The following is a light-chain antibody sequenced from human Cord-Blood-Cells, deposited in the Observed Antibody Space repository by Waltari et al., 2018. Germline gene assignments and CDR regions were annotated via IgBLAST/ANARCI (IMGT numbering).Light chain of an antibody. V-gene: IGLV2-8*01. J-gene: IGLJ2*01. CDR3: SSYAGSNNWV. CDR1: SSDVGGYTY. Sequence: QPALTQPPSASGSPGQSVPISCTGTSSDVGGYTYVSWYQQHPGKAPKLMIYEVSKRPSGVPDRFSGSKSGNTASLTVSGLQAEDEADYYCSSYAGSNNWVFGGGTKLTVL. CDR2: EVS.